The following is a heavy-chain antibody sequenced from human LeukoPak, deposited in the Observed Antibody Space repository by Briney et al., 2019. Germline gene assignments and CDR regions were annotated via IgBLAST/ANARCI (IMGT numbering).Heavy chain of an antibody. V-gene: IGHV4-61*02. CDR3: ARDPGAGATTLGAFDI. Sequence: SETLSLTCTVSGGSISSGSYYWSWIRQPAGKGLEWIGRIYTSGSTNYNPSLKSRVTISVDTSKNQFSLKLNSVTAADTAVYYCARDPGAGATTLGAFDIWGQGTMVTVSS. CDR1: GGSISSGSYY. CDR2: IYTSGST. D-gene: IGHD1-26*01. J-gene: IGHJ3*02.